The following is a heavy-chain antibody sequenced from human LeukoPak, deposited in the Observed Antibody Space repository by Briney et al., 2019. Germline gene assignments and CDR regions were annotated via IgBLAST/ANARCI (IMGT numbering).Heavy chain of an antibody. V-gene: IGHV3-9*01. Sequence: GGSLRLSCAASGFTFDVYAMHWVRQAPGKGLEWVSGISWNSGSIGYADSVKGRFTISRDNAKNSLYLQMNSLRAEDTALYYCAKDGVYSSGWYEVGHWGQGTLVTVSS. CDR2: ISWNSGSI. CDR3: AKDGVYSSGWYEVGH. J-gene: IGHJ4*02. CDR1: GFTFDVYA. D-gene: IGHD6-19*01.